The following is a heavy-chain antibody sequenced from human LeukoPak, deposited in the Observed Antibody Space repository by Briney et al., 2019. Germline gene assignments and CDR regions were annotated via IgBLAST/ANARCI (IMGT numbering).Heavy chain of an antibody. CDR1: GGSISSHY. CDR2: IYYSGST. Sequence: SETLSLTCTVSGGSISSHYWSWLRQPPGKGLEGIGYIYYSGSTNYNPSLKSRLTISVDASKNQFSLKLSSVTAADTAVYYCARDREYSYGRYYYSYMDVWGKGTTVTVSS. CDR3: ARDREYSYGRYYYSYMDV. J-gene: IGHJ6*03. V-gene: IGHV4-59*11. D-gene: IGHD5-18*01.